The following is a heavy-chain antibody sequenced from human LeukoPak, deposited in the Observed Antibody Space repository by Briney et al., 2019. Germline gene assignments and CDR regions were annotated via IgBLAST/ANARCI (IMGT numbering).Heavy chain of an antibody. CDR3: ARDRGSGSFDY. J-gene: IGHJ4*02. Sequence: TGGSLRLSCAASGFTFSSYSMNWVRLAPGKGLEWVSSISSSSSYIYYADSVKGRFTISRDNAKNSLYLQMNSLRAEDTAVYYCARDRGSGSFDYWGQGALVTVSS. D-gene: IGHD3-10*01. CDR1: GFTFSSYS. V-gene: IGHV3-21*01. CDR2: ISSSSSYI.